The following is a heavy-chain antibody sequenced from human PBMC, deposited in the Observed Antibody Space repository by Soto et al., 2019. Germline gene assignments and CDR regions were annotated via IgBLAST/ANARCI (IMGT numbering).Heavy chain of an antibody. J-gene: IGHJ5*02. CDR3: AREGPQYSRSCFDP. V-gene: IGHV4-34*01. CDR1: GGSFSGYY. CDR2: INHSGST. Sequence: QVQLQQWGAGLLKPSETLSLTCAVYGGSFSGYYWSWIRQPPGKGLEWIGEINHSGSTNYNPSLKRRITISVVTSTRQFPLQLTSVTAADTAAYYCAREGPQYSRSCFDPWGQGTLVTVSS. D-gene: IGHD6-6*01.